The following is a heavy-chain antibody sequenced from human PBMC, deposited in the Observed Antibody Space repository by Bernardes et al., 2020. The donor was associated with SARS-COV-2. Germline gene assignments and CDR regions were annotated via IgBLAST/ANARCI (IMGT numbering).Heavy chain of an antibody. CDR3: ARGITIFGVVDCMDV. J-gene: IGHJ6*02. V-gene: IGHV4-31*03. D-gene: IGHD3-3*01. CDR1: GGSIRSGGYY. CDR2: IYYSGST. Sequence: SETLSLTCTVSGGSIRSGGYYWSWIRQHPGKGLEWIGYIYYSGSTYYNPSLKSRVTISVDTSKNQFSLKLSSVTAADTAVYYCARGITIFGVVDCMDVWGQGTTVTVSS.